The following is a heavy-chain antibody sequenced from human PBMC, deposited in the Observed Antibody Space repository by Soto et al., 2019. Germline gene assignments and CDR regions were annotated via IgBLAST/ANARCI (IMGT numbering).Heavy chain of an antibody. CDR2: MNPNSGNT. Sequence: DSVKVSCKASGYTFTSYDINWVRQATGQGLEWMGWMNPNSGNTGYAQKFQGRVTMTRNTSISTAYMELSSLRSEDTAVYYCAVYYDFWSGYYDWFDPWGQGTLVTVSS. D-gene: IGHD3-3*01. CDR3: AVYYDFWSGYYDWFDP. V-gene: IGHV1-8*01. CDR1: GYTFTSYD. J-gene: IGHJ5*02.